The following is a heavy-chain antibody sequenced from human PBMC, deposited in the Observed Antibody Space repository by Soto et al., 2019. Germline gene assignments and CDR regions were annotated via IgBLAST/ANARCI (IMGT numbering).Heavy chain of an antibody. CDR1: GGSISSYY. CDR3: ARNPAAMIFGSTNWFDP. D-gene: IGHD2-2*01. J-gene: IGHJ5*02. Sequence: PSETLSLTCTVSGGSISSYYWSWIRQPPGKGLEWIGYIYYSGSTNYNPSLKSRVTISVDTSKNQFSLKLSSVTAADTAVYYCARNPAAMIFGSTNWFDPWGQGTLVTVSS. V-gene: IGHV4-59*01. CDR2: IYYSGST.